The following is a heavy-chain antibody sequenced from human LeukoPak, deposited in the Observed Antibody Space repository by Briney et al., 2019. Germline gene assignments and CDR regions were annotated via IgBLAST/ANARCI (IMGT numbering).Heavy chain of an antibody. J-gene: IGHJ5*02. CDR3: ARTITIFGVVIPNWFDP. Sequence: PSETLSLTCTVSGGSMSSNYWSWIRQPPGKGLEWIGYIYYSGSTNYNPSLKSRVTISVDTSKYQFSLKLSSVTAADTAVYYCARTITIFGVVIPNWFDPWGQGTLVTVSS. D-gene: IGHD3-3*01. CDR1: GGSMSSNY. V-gene: IGHV4-59*01. CDR2: IYYSGST.